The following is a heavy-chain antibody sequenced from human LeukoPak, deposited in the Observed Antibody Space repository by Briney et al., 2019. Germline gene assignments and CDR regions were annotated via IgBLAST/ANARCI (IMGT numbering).Heavy chain of an antibody. CDR1: GGSISSSSYY. D-gene: IGHD2-15*01. J-gene: IGHJ4*02. CDR2: IYYSGST. V-gene: IGHV4-39*01. Sequence: PSETLSLTCTVSGGSISSSSYYWGWIRQPPGKGLEWIGSIYYSGSTYYNPSLKSRVTISVDTSKNQFSLKLSSVTAADTAVYYCARFFVAGWFFFDYWGQETLVTVSS. CDR3: ARFFVAGWFFFDY.